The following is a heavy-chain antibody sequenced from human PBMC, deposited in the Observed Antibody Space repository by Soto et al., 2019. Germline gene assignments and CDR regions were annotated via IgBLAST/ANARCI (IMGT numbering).Heavy chain of an antibody. CDR2: ISSNSAYI. CDR1: GFTFRSFT. Sequence: GGSLRLSCAASGFTFRSFTMNWVRQAPGKGLEWVSTISSNSAYIYYTDALRGRFTISRDNTKNSLHLQMNSLRAEDTAVYYCTRDASRDSSARGWFDPWGPGTLVTVSS. CDR3: TRDASRDSSARGWFDP. V-gene: IGHV3-21*01. J-gene: IGHJ5*02. D-gene: IGHD6-13*01.